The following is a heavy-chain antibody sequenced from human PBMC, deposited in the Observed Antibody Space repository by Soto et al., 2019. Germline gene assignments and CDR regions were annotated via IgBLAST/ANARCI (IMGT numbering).Heavy chain of an antibody. CDR1: GGSFSGYY. D-gene: IGHD4-17*01. CDR2: INHSGST. J-gene: IGHJ4*02. V-gene: IGHV4-34*01. CDR3: ARRRWDYGGMRYYFDY. Sequence: SEILSLTCAVYGGSFSGYYWTWIRQPPGTGLEWIGEINHSGSTNYNPSLKSRVTISVDTSKNQFSLKLSSVTAADTAVYYCARRRWDYGGMRYYFDYWGQGTLVTVSS.